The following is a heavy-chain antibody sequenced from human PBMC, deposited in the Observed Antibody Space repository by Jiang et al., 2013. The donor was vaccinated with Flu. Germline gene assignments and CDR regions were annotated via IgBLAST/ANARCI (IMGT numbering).Heavy chain of an antibody. V-gene: IGHV4-59*01. CDR3: ARADPHFDY. Sequence: SISSYYWSWIRRAPHGKGLEWIGYIYYSGSTNYNPSLKSRVTISVDTSKNQFSLKLSSVTAADTAVYYCARADPHFDYWGQGTLVTVSS. CDR2: IYYSGST. CDR1: SISSYY. J-gene: IGHJ4*02.